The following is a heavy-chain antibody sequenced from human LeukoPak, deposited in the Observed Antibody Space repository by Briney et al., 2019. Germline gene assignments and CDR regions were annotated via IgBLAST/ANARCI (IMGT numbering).Heavy chain of an antibody. CDR1: GYTFTSYG. Sequence: SVKVSCKASGYTFTSYGISWVRQAPGQGLEWMGGIIPIFGTANYAQKFQGRVTITADESTSTAYMELRSLRSDDTAMYYCARDRPYSSGWYGMNWFDPWGQGTLVTVSS. CDR2: IIPIFGTA. J-gene: IGHJ5*02. CDR3: ARDRPYSSGWYGMNWFDP. D-gene: IGHD6-19*01. V-gene: IGHV1-69*13.